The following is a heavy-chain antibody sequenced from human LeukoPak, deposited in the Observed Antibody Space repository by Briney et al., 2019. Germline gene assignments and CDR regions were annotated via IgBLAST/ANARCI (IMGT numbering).Heavy chain of an antibody. D-gene: IGHD3-3*01. Sequence: PSETLSLTCAVYGGSFSGYYWSWIRQPPGKGLEWIGAINHSGSTNYNPSLKSRVTISVDTSKNQFSLKLSSVTAADTAVYYCARVRFLEWLLRYYFDYWSQGTLATVSS. CDR1: GGSFSGYY. CDR2: INHSGST. CDR3: ARVRFLEWLLRYYFDY. J-gene: IGHJ4*02. V-gene: IGHV4-34*01.